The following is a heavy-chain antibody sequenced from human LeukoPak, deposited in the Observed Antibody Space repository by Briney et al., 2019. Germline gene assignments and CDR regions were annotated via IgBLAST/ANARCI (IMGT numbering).Heavy chain of an antibody. D-gene: IGHD3-22*01. V-gene: IGHV3-48*01. J-gene: IGHJ4*02. CDR1: GFTFSDYR. CDR2: ISSSSTSI. CDR3: ARDTTLYYYDSSGPDY. Sequence: GGSLRLSRAASGFTFSDYRMMWVRQAPRKGLEWVSSISSSSTSIYYADSVKGRFTTSRDNAKNSLFLQINSLRVEDTAVYYCARDTTLYYYDSSGPDYWGQGTLVTVSS.